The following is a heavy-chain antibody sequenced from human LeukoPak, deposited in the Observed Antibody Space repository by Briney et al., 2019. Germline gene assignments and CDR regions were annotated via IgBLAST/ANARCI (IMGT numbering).Heavy chain of an antibody. V-gene: IGHV4-39*07. CDR3: ARGTLYRGWSYYLDF. CDR1: GDSISLSFYY. Sequence: SETLSLTCSVSGDSISLSFYYWGWIRQPPGKALEWIGSVYYSGTTSYNPSLKSRVTISVDMSKNHFSLRLRSVTAADTAMYYCARGTLYRGWSYYLDFWGQGSQVTISS. CDR2: VYYSGTT. J-gene: IGHJ4*02. D-gene: IGHD6-19*01.